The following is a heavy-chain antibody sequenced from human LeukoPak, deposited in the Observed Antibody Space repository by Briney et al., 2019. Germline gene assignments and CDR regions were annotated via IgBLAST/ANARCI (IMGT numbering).Heavy chain of an antibody. CDR2: IYYSGST. CDR3: ARDNYFDSTGYTDY. Sequence: PSETLSLTCTVSGGSISSGGYYWSWIRQPPGKGLEWIGYIYYSGSTYYNPSLKSRVTISVDRSKNQFSLKLSSVTAADTAVYYCARDNYFDSTGYTDYWGQGTLVTVSS. V-gene: IGHV4-30-2*01. D-gene: IGHD3-22*01. CDR1: GGSISSGGYY. J-gene: IGHJ4*02.